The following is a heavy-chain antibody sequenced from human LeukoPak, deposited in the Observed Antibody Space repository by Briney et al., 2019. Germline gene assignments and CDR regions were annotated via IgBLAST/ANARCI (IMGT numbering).Heavy chain of an antibody. V-gene: IGHV3-23*01. CDR2: ISGSGGST. D-gene: IGHD3-22*01. CDR3: AKDPPRGSGYYMFDY. CDR1: GFTFSSYA. J-gene: IGHJ4*02. Sequence: GGSLGLSCAASGFTFSSYAMSWVRQAPGKGLEWVSAISGSGGSTYYAESVKGRFTISRDNSKNTLYLQMNSLSTEDTAVYYCAKDPPRGSGYYMFDYWGQGTLVTVSS.